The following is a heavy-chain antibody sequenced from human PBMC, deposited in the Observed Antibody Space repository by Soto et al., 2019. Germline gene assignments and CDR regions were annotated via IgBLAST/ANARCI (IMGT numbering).Heavy chain of an antibody. D-gene: IGHD2-2*01. J-gene: IGHJ6*03. CDR2: IIPILGIA. Sequence: GASVEVSCKASGGTFSSYTISWVRQAPGQGLEWMGRIIPILGIASYAQKFQGRVTITADKSTSTAYMELSSLRSEDTAVYYCASSQYCSSTSCYGHYYYYYYMDVWGKGTTVTVSS. CDR1: GGTFSSYT. V-gene: IGHV1-69*02. CDR3: ASSQYCSSTSCYGHYYYYYYMDV.